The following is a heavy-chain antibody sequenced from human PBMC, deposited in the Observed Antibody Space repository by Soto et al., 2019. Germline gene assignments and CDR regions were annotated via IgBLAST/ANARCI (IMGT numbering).Heavy chain of an antibody. CDR2: IKQDGGEK. V-gene: IGHV3-7*01. D-gene: IGHD3-9*01. CDR1: GFAFSNYW. CDR3: ARGPDFDWSLGGALDI. J-gene: IGHJ3*02. Sequence: EVQLVESGGDLVQPGGSLRLSCAASGFAFSNYWMTWLRQPPGKGLEWVANIKQDGGEKYLGASWRGRFTLSRDNAKNLGYLQMSGLRAEDMSVYYCARGPDFDWSLGGALDIWGQGTMVTVSS.